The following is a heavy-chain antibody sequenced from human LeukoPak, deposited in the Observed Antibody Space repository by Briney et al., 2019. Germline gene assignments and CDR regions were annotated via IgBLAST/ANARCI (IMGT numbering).Heavy chain of an antibody. CDR1: GGSISTNVYY. CDR3: ARGTGMGGSDY. D-gene: IGHD2-15*01. CDR2: IYYSGNT. J-gene: IGHJ4*02. V-gene: IGHV4-39*07. Sequence: SETLSLTCTVSGGSISTNVYYWGWLRQPPGKGLEWIGSIYYSGNTYYNPSLKSRVTISVDTSKNQFSLKLSSVTAADTAVYYCARGTGMGGSDYWGQGTLVTVSS.